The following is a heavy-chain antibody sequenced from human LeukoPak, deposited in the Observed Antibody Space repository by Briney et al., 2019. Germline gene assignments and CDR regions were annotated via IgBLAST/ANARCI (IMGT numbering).Heavy chain of an antibody. J-gene: IGHJ5*02. CDR3: ARDGKYYDFWSGSWFDP. V-gene: IGHV1-69*04. CDR2: IIPILGIA. D-gene: IGHD3-3*01. Sequence: SVKVSCKASGYTFTGYYMHWVRQAPGQGLEWMGRIIPILGIANYAQKFQGRVTITADKSTSTAYMELSSLRSEDTAVYYCARDGKYYDFWSGSWFDPWGQGTLVTVSS. CDR1: GYTFTGYY.